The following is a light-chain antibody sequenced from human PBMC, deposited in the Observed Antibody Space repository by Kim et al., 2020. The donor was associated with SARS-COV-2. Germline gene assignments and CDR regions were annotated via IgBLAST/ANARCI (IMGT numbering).Light chain of an antibody. V-gene: IGKV1-27*01. CDR1: KGSSNY. CDR2: TAS. J-gene: IGKJ4*01. CDR3: QKYSSGPPT. Sequence: ASVGDRVTITSRASKGSSNYLAWYQQKPGKVPYLLIYTASTLQSGVPARFSGSGSGTDFTLTISSLQPEDVATYYCQKYSSGPPTFGGGTKVDIK.